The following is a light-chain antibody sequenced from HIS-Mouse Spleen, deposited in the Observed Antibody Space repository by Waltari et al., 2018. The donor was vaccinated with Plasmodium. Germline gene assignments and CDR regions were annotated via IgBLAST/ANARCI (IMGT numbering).Light chain of an antibody. Sequence: QSALTQPPSASRSPGQSVTISCPGTSIDVGGYKYVSWYQQHPGKAPKLMIYEVSQRPSGFPDRFSGSKSGNTASLTVSGLQAEDEADYYCSSYAGSNNLVFGGGTKLTVL. J-gene: IGLJ2*01. CDR1: SIDVGGYKY. V-gene: IGLV2-8*01. CDR3: SSYAGSNNLV. CDR2: EVS.